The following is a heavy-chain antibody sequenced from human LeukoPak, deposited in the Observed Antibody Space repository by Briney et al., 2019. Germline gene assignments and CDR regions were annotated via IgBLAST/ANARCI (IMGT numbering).Heavy chain of an antibody. D-gene: IGHD3-10*01. CDR3: ARGGSGSAIYYYYGMDV. J-gene: IGHJ6*02. CDR1: GGSISSGGYS. Sequence: SQTLSLTCAVSGGSISSGGYSWSWIRQPPGKGLEWIGYIYHSGSTYYNPSLKSRVTISVDRSKNQFFLKLSSVTAADTAVYYCARGGSGSAIYYYYGMDVWGQGTTVTVSS. CDR2: IYHSGST. V-gene: IGHV4-30-2*01.